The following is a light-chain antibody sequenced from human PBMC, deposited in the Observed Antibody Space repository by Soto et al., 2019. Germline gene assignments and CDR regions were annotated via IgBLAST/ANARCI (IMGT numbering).Light chain of an antibody. J-gene: IGLJ1*01. V-gene: IGLV2-18*02. Sequence: QSALTQPPSVSGSPGQSVAISCTGTSSDIGAYNRVSWYQQPPGTAPKLMIYDVNNRPSGVPDHFSGSKSGNTASLTISGFQADDEADYYCSSFTSSNTYIFGTGTKVTVL. CDR2: DVN. CDR1: SSDIGAYNR. CDR3: SSFTSSNTYI.